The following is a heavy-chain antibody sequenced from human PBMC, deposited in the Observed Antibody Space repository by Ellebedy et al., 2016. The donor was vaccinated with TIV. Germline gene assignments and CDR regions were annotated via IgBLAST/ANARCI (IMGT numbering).Heavy chain of an antibody. CDR2: ISGSGGST. V-gene: IGHV3-23*01. Sequence: GESLKISCAASGFTSSSYAMSWVRQAPGRRLEWVSAISGSGGSTHYVDSVRGRFTISRDNSKNTLYLQMTSLRAEDTAVYYCARAPTAIFAHFYYYYYYMDVWGKGTTVTVSS. CDR1: GFTSSSYA. J-gene: IGHJ6*03. D-gene: IGHD2-21*02. CDR3: ARAPTAIFAHFYYYYYYMDV.